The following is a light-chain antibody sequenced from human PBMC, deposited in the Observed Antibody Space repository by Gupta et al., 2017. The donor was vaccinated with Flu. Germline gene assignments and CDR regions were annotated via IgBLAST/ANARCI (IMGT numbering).Light chain of an antibody. Sequence: PSTVSASVGGRVSITWRASQGIGSWLAWYQQKPGKAPKFLIHAASTLEGGVPSRFSGSGYGTDFTLTISSLQPEDFATYFCLQANSFPLTFGGGTKVEMK. CDR1: QGIGSW. CDR2: AAS. J-gene: IGKJ4*01. V-gene: IGKV1-12*01. CDR3: LQANSFPLT.